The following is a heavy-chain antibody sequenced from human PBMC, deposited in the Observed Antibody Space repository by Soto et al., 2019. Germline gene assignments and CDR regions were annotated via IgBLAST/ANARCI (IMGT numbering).Heavy chain of an antibody. V-gene: IGHV1-69*13. CDR3: ARLVYSSSWYSLPDWFDP. J-gene: IGHJ5*02. CDR1: GGTFSSYA. CDR2: IIPIFGTA. D-gene: IGHD6-13*01. Sequence: GASVKVSCKGSGGTFSSYAISWVRQAPGQGLEWMGGIIPIFGTANYAQKFQGRVTITADESTSTAYMELSSLRSEDTAVYYCARLVYSSSWYSLPDWFDPWGQGTLVTVSS.